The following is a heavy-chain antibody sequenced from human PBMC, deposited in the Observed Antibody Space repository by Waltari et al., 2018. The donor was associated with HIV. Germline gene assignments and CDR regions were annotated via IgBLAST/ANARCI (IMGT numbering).Heavy chain of an antibody. Sequence: EVQLVESGGGLVQPGGSLRLSCAASGFTFSNYWIHWGRQAPGKGLVLVSRVNSDGNSINYADSVKGRFNISRDNAKNTLYLQMNSLRAEDTAVYYCVREGPDIDPDYDAFDIWGQGTMVTVSS. J-gene: IGHJ3*02. CDR2: VNSDGNSI. D-gene: IGHD4-17*01. CDR1: GFTFSNYW. CDR3: VREGPDIDPDYDAFDI. V-gene: IGHV3-74*01.